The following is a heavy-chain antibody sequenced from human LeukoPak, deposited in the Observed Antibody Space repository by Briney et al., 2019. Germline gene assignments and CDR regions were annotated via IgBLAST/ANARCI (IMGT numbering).Heavy chain of an antibody. V-gene: IGHV4-34*01. Sequence: SETLSLTCAVYGGSFSGYYWSWIRHPPGKGLEWIGEINNSGSTNYNPSLKSRVTISVDTSKNKFSLTLSSVTAADTAVYYRARVVPAASYWGQGTLVTVSS. J-gene: IGHJ4*02. CDR1: GGSFSGYY. CDR2: INNSGST. CDR3: ARVVPAASY. D-gene: IGHD2-2*01.